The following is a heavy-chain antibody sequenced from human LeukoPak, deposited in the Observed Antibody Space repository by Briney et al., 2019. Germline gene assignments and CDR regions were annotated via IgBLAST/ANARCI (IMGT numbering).Heavy chain of an antibody. V-gene: IGHV4-39*01. CDR3: VTFSSRGPWGRFDP. D-gene: IGHD6-6*01. CDR1: VDSISSSSYY. J-gene: IGHJ5*02. Sequence: SETLSLTCTVSVDSISSSSYYWGWIRQPPGKGLEWIGSIYYSGSTYYNPSLKSRVTLSVDTSKSQFSLKLNSVTAADTAVYYCVTFSSRGPWGRFDPWGQGTLVTVSS. CDR2: IYYSGST.